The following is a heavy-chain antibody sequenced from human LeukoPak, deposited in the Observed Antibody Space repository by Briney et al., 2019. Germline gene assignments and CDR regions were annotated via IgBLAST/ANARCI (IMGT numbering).Heavy chain of an antibody. V-gene: IGHV3-23*01. CDR1: GFNFANHA. J-gene: IGHJ4*02. CDR3: AREVESTSD. CDR2: ISGGGDIT. D-gene: IGHD1-1*01. Sequence: GGSLRLSCAASGFNFANHAMSWVRQTAGKGLEWVSAISGGGDITYYADSVKGRFTISRDNSKNTLYLQMNSLRAEDTAVYYCAREVESTSDWGQGTLVTVSS.